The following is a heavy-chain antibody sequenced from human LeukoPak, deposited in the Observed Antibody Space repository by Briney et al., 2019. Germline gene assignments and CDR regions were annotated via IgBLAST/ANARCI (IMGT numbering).Heavy chain of an antibody. D-gene: IGHD4-17*01. Sequence: SETLSLTCTDSGGSLNGYYWGWIRQPPGKGLECIGYIHSSEGTAHNASLKSRLTISLDTSKNQFSLTLSSVTAADTAVYYCARHVYGEGMVVWGKGTTVTVSS. CDR3: ARHVYGEGMVV. CDR2: IHSSEGT. V-gene: IGHV4-59*08. J-gene: IGHJ6*04. CDR1: GGSLNGYY.